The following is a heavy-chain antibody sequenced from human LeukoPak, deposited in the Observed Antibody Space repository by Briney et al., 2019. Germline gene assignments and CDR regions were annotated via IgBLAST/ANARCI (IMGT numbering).Heavy chain of an antibody. J-gene: IGHJ3*02. CDR1: GFTVSTTY. CDR2: IYSGGST. V-gene: IGHV3-66*01. D-gene: IGHD4-17*01. Sequence: GGSLRLSCEASGFTVSTTYVSWVRQAPGRGLEWVSVIYSGGSTYYADSVKGRFAISRDISKNTVYLQMNSLRAEDTAVYYCAREPDYGVRGDDAFDIWSQGTMVTVSS. CDR3: AREPDYGVRGDDAFDI.